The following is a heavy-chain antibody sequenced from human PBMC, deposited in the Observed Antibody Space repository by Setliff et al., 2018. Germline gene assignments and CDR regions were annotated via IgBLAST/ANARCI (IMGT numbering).Heavy chain of an antibody. J-gene: IGHJ4*01. D-gene: IGHD3-3*01. CDR3: AKSPHDFWSGRVFFDY. Sequence: GGSLRLSCAASGFTFSSYAMSWVRQAPGKGLEWVSTIIGSGISTYYSDSVQGRFTISRDNHKNTLHLQMNSLRVEDTAIYYCAKSPHDFWSGRVFFDYWGQGMLVTVSS. CDR1: GFTFSSYA. V-gene: IGHV3-23*01. CDR2: IIGSGIST.